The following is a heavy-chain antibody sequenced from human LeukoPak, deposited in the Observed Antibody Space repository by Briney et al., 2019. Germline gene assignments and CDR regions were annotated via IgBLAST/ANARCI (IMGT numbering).Heavy chain of an antibody. CDR1: GGSISSYD. V-gene: IGHV4-59*01. CDR2: IYYSGTT. Sequence: SETLSLTCTVSGGSISSYDCSWIRQPPGKGRELSRYIYYSGTTNYNPSLKSRVTISVDTSKNQSSLKLRSVTASDTALYSWERAGSCSSASCYGPDWFDPWGQGHLVTVSS. J-gene: IGHJ5*02. D-gene: IGHD2-2*01. CDR3: ERAGSCSSASCYGPDWFDP.